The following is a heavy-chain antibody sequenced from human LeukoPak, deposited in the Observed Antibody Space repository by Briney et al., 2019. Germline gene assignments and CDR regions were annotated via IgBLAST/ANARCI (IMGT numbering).Heavy chain of an antibody. CDR3: GRDVRSIAGRRGGYYYYYMDV. CDR2: IYYTGST. D-gene: IGHD6-6*01. CDR1: GGSIRSYY. V-gene: IGHV4-59*01. Sequence: SETLSLTCTVSGGSIRSYYWSWIRQPPGKGLEWIGYIYYTGSTNYNPSLKSRVIISMDTSKNQFSLKLSSVTAADTAVYYCGRDVRSIAGRRGGYYYYYMDVWGNGTTVTVSS. J-gene: IGHJ6*03.